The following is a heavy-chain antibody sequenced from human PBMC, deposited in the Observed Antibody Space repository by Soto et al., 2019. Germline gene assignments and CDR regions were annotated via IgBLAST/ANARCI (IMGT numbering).Heavy chain of an antibody. CDR3: ARDAKSVETTGGFDY. D-gene: IGHD1-26*01. CDR2: IWFDGSNK. V-gene: IGHV3-33*01. J-gene: IGHJ4*02. CDR1: GFIFSSYG. Sequence: PGGSLRLSCAASGFIFSSYGMHWVRQAPGKGLEWVAGIWFDGSNKYYADSVKGRFTISRDNSRNTLYLQMNGLRAEDTAVYYCARDAKSVETTGGFDYWGQGTLVIVSS.